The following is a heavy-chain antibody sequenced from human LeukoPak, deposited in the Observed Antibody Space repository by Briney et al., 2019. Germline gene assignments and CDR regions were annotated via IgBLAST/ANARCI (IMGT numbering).Heavy chain of an antibody. CDR1: GYTFTGYY. CDR2: INPNSGGT. CDR3: ARGWYYYDSSGYSPHDAFDI. J-gene: IGHJ3*02. V-gene: IGHV1-2*02. Sequence: ASVKVSCKASGYTFTGYYMHWVRPAPGQGLEWMGWINPNSGGTNYAQKFQGRVTMTGDTSISTAYMELSRLRSDDTAVYYCARGWYYYDSSGYSPHDAFDIWGQGTMVTVSS. D-gene: IGHD3-22*01.